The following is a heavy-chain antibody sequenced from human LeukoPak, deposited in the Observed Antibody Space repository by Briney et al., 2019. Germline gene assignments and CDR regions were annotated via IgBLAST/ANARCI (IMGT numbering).Heavy chain of an antibody. Sequence: GGSLRLSCAASGFTVSSNYMSWVRQAPGKGLEWLSYISSSGSTIYYADSVKGRFTISRDNAKNSLYLQMNSLRAEDTAVYYCATYCSGGSCYFSDPGWGQGTLVTVSS. CDR2: ISSSGSTI. V-gene: IGHV3-11*01. D-gene: IGHD2-15*01. CDR3: ATYCSGGSCYFSDPG. J-gene: IGHJ4*02. CDR1: GFTVSSNY.